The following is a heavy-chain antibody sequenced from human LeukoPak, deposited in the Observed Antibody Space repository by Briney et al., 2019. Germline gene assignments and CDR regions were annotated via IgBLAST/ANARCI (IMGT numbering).Heavy chain of an antibody. CDR1: GGSISSSSYY. J-gene: IGHJ6*03. CDR3: ARTYFWSGYYTYYYYMDV. CDR2: IYYSGST. V-gene: IGHV4-39*01. Sequence: PSETLSLTCTISGGSISSSSYYWGWIRQPPGKGLGWIGSIYYSGSTYYNPSLKSRVTISVDTSKNQFSLKLSSVTAADTAVYYCARTYFWSGYYTYYYYMDVWGKGTTVTVSS. D-gene: IGHD3-3*01.